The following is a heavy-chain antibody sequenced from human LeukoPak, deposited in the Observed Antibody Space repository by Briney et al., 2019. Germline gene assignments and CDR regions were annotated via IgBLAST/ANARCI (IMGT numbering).Heavy chain of an antibody. CDR3: ARVLGSISH. CDR1: GYTFSTCD. Sequence: ASVKVSCKASGYTFSTCDINWARQATGQGLEWMGWMNPNSGNTGFAHKFQGRVTLTRDTSISTAYMELSSLRSEDTAVYYCARVLGSISHWGQGTLVTVSS. V-gene: IGHV1-8*01. CDR2: MNPNSGNT. D-gene: IGHD1-1*01. J-gene: IGHJ4*02.